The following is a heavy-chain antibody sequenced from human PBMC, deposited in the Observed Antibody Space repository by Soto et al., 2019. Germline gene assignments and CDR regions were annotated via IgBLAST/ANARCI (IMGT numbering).Heavy chain of an antibody. J-gene: IGHJ6*02. CDR3: AREGPAPYYYYGMDV. CDR2: ISGYNGNT. V-gene: IGHV1-18*01. Sequence: QVQLVQSRGAVKKPGASVKVSCKTSGYSFTTYGISWVRQAPGQGLEWMGWISGYNGNTNYAQNLQGRVTMTTDTSTSTAYMELRSLRSDDTAVYYCAREGPAPYYYYGMDVWGQGRTVTVSS. CDR1: GYSFTTYG.